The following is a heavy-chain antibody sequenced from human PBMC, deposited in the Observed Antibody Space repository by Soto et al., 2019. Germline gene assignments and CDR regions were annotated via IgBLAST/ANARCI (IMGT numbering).Heavy chain of an antibody. CDR2: VSKSDYT. CDR3: AREDSIIIPAVSDF. D-gene: IGHD2-2*01. V-gene: IGHV3-21*01. Sequence: GGSLRLSCAVSGFNFNNYGINWVRQAPGKGLEWVSSVSKSDYTYYSDSVKGRFTISRDNAKNSVSLQMNTLRAEDTAVYYCAREDSIIIPAVSDFWGQGTLVTV. J-gene: IGHJ4*02. CDR1: GFNFNNYG.